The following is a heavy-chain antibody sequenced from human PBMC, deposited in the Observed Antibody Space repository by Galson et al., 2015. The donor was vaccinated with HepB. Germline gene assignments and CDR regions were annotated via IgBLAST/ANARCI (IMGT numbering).Heavy chain of an antibody. Sequence: SLRLSCAASGLTFSNAWMSWVRQAPGKGLEWVGRIKSKTDGGTTDYAAPVKGRVTISRDDSKNTLYLQMNSLKTEDTAVYYCTTEGLTYDAFDIWGQGTMVTVSS. CDR2: IKSKTDGGTT. D-gene: IGHD1-14*01. CDR3: TTEGLTYDAFDI. CDR1: GLTFSNAW. J-gene: IGHJ3*02. V-gene: IGHV3-15*01.